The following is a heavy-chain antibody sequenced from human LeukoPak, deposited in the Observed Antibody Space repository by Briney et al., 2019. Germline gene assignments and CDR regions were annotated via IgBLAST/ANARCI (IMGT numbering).Heavy chain of an antibody. D-gene: IGHD2-15*01. CDR1: GGSISSSSYY. CDR2: IYYSGST. CDR3: ARLPAPLGGSNPY. J-gene: IGHJ4*02. V-gene: IGHV4-39*01. Sequence: SETLSLTCTVSGGSISSSSYYWGWIRQPPGKGLEWIGSIYYSGSTYYNPSLKSRVTISVDTSKNQFSLKLSSVTAADTAVYYCARLPAPLGGSNPYWGQGTLVTVSS.